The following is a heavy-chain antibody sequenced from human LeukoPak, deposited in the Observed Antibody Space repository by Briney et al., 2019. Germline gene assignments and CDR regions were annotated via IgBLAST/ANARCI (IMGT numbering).Heavy chain of an antibody. CDR1: GFTFSDYT. CDR3: AKDLHYGSADY. J-gene: IGHJ4*02. CDR2: ITTSITT. Sequence: GGSLRLSCVASGFTFSDYTMTWVRQAPGKGLEWVSCITTSITTYYADSVKGRFTISRDNAKNALYLQMNSLRAEDTAVYYCAKDLHYGSADYWGQGTLVTVSS. V-gene: IGHV3-69-1*01. D-gene: IGHD3-10*01.